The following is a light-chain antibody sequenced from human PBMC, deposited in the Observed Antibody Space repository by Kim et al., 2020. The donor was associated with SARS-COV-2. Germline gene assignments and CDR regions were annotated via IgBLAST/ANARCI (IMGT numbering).Light chain of an antibody. Sequence: SPGERAILSCRASQNVRNYLAWYQQRPGQPPRLLIHDASVRAAGIPARFSAGGSGTDFTLTINSLEPEDFAVYYCQQRSDWPPLTFGGGTKVDIK. J-gene: IGKJ4*01. CDR2: DAS. CDR1: QNVRNY. CDR3: QQRSDWPPLT. V-gene: IGKV3-11*01.